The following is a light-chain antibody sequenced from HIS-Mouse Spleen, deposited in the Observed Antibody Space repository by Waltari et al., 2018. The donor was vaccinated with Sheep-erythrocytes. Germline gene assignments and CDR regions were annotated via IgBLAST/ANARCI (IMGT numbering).Light chain of an antibody. CDR2: DVS. J-gene: IGLJ2*01. CDR1: SSDVGGYNY. Sequence: QSALTQPRSVSGSPGQSVTISCTGTSSDVGGYNYVSWYQQHPGKAPKLMLYDVSKRPPGVPDRFSGSKSGNTASLTISVLQAEEEADYYCCSYAGSYTVVFGGGTKLTVL. V-gene: IGLV2-11*01. CDR3: CSYAGSYTVV.